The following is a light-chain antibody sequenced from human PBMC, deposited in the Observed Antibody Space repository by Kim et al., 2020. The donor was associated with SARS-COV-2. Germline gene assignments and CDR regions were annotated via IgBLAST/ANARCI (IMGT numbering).Light chain of an antibody. CDR1: SGSIGDNY. V-gene: IGLV6-57*03. Sequence: NFMLTQPHSVSESPGKTVTISCTRSSGSIGDNYVQWYQQRPGGVPTTVIYEDDQRPSGVPDRFSGSIDSSSNSASFTISGLKTEDEAEYYCQSYNRSIVVFGGGTQLTVL. CDR2: EDD. CDR3: QSYNRSIVV. J-gene: IGLJ2*01.